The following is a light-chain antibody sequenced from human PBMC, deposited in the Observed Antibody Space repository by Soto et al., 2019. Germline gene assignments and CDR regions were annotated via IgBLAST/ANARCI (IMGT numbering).Light chain of an antibody. CDR2: AAS. J-gene: IGKJ5*01. CDR3: QQLNSYPIT. CDR1: QGVSNY. V-gene: IGKV1-9*01. Sequence: DIHFTQSPSFLSASVGDRVTITCRASQGVSNYLAWYQQKPGRAPKLLIYAASTLQSGVPSRFSGSGSGTESTLTISSLQPEDFATYYCQQLNSYPITFGQGTDWRLN.